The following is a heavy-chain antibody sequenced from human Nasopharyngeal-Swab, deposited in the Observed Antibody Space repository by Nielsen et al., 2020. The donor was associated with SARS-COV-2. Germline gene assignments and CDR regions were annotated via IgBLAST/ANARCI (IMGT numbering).Heavy chain of an antibody. D-gene: IGHD1-26*01. Sequence: WIRQPPGKGLKWIGYIYYSGSTYYNPSLKSRVTISVDTSKNQFSLKLSSVTAADTAVYYCARANSGSYFDYWGQGTLVTVSS. CDR3: ARANSGSYFDY. V-gene: IGHV4-31*02. J-gene: IGHJ4*02. CDR2: IYYSGST.